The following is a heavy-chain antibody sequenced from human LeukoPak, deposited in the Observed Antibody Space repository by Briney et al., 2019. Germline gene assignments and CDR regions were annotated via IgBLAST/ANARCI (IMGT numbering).Heavy chain of an antibody. V-gene: IGHV3-21*01. J-gene: IGHJ4*02. CDR1: GFAFSSYS. CDR2: ISSSSSHI. CDR3: TRDRDDSSVLHYFDY. D-gene: IGHD3-22*01. Sequence: GGSLRLSCAASGFAFSSYSMNWVRQAPGKGLEWVSSISSSSSHIYYADSVKGRLTISRDNAKNSLYLQMNSLRAEDTAVYYCTRDRDDSSVLHYFDYWGQGALVTVSS.